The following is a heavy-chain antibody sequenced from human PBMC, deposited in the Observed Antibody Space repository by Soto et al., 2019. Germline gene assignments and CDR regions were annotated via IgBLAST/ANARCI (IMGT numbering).Heavy chain of an antibody. D-gene: IGHD3-22*01. J-gene: IGHJ4*02. CDR3: ASVFHRDDSSGYFAY. CDR1: GGSISSYY. CDR2: IYYSGST. V-gene: IGHV4-59*01. Sequence: ESLSLTCTVHGGSISSYYWSWIRQLQGKGLEWIGYIYYSGSTNYNPCLKIRVTISVDTSKNQFSLKLSSVTAAGTAVYYCASVFHRDDSSGYFAYWGQGTLVTVSS.